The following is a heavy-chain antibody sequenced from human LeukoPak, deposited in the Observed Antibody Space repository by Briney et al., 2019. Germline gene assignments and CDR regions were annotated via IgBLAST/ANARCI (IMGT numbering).Heavy chain of an antibody. CDR2: ISNGASTI. CDR1: GFSFSDYY. D-gene: IGHD1-7*01. J-gene: IGHJ4*02. V-gene: IGHV3-11*04. Sequence: GGSLRLSCAASGFSFSDYYLGWIRQAPGKGLEWVSYISNGASTIYYVDSVKGRFTISRDNAKNSLYLQMNSLRAEDTAVYYCARASITGTTTDFDYWGQGTLVTVSS. CDR3: ARASITGTTTDFDY.